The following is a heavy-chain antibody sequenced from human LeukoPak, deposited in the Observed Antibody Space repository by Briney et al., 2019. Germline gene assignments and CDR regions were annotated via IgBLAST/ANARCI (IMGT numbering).Heavy chain of an antibody. J-gene: IGHJ5*02. D-gene: IGHD6-19*01. Sequence: SETLSLTCAVYGGSFSGYYWSWIRQPPGKGLEWIGEINHSGSTSYNPSLKSRVTISVDTSKNQFSLKLSSVTAADTAVYYCARRRQWLANWFDPWGQGTLVTVSS. CDR2: INHSGST. CDR1: GGSFSGYY. V-gene: IGHV4-34*01. CDR3: ARRRQWLANWFDP.